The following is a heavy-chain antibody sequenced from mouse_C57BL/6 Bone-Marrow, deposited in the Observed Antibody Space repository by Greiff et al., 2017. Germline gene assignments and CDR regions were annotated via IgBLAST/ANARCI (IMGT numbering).Heavy chain of an antibody. J-gene: IGHJ3*01. CDR1: GYTFTSYW. Sequence: QVQLQQPGAELVKPGASVKLSCKASGYTFTSYWMHWVKQRPGHGLEWIGMIHPNSGSTNYNEKFKSKDTLTVDKSSSTAYMQLSSLTSEDSAVYYCARERGWPWFAYWGQGTLVTVSA. CDR3: ARERGWPWFAY. V-gene: IGHV1-64*01. D-gene: IGHD2-3*01. CDR2: IHPNSGST.